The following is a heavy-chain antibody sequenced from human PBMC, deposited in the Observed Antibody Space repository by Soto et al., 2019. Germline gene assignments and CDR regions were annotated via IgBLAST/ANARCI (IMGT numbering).Heavy chain of an antibody. J-gene: IGHJ5*02. D-gene: IGHD2-2*02. Sequence: QVQLQQWGAGLLKPSETLSLTCAVYGGSFNGYYWSWIRQPPGKGLEWIGEINHSGSTNYNPSLRSRVTISVDTSKNQFSLKLSSVTAADTAVYYCAGSSTYCSSTSCYTGWFDPWGQGTLVTVSS. CDR3: AGSSTYCSSTSCYTGWFDP. CDR2: INHSGST. CDR1: GGSFNGYY. V-gene: IGHV4-34*01.